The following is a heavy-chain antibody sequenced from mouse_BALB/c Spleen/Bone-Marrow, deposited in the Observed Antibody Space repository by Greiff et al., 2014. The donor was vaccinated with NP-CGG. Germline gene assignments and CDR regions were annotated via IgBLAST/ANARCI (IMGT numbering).Heavy chain of an antibody. V-gene: IGHV1-7*01. CDR2: INPSTGYT. CDR1: GYTFTTYW. Sequence: QVQLQQSGAELAKPGASVKMSCKTSGYTFTTYWIHWVKQRPGQGLEWIGYINPSTGYTEYNQKFKDKATLTADKSSSTAYMQRSSLTSEEFAVYYCAREGIYYGNTWFAYGGQGTLVTVSA. J-gene: IGHJ3*01. D-gene: IGHD2-1*01. CDR3: AREGIYYGNTWFAY.